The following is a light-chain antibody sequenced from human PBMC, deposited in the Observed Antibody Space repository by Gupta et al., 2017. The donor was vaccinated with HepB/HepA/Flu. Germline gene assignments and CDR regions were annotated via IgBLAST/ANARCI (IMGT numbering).Light chain of an antibody. J-gene: IGLJ3*02. CDR1: SSNIGSNT. Sequence: PPSASGTPGQRVTISCSVSSSNIGSNTVTWYQHLPGTAPKFLVYINDQRPSGVPDRFSGSRSGTSASLAIIGLQSEDEADYYCAVWDDSLNGWVFGGGTKLTVL. CDR2: IND. CDR3: AVWDDSLNGWV. V-gene: IGLV1-44*01.